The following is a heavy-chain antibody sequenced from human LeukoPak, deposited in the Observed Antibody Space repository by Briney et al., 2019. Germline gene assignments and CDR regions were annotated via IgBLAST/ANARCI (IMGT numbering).Heavy chain of an antibody. CDR3: ARGRIAAAGIGFDY. V-gene: IGHV3-30-3*01. Sequence: PGGSLRLSCAASGFTFSSYAMHWVRQAPGKGLEWVAVISYDGSNKYYADSVKGRFTISRDNSKNTLYLQMNSLRAEDTAVYYCARGRIAAAGIGFDYWGQGTLVTVSS. D-gene: IGHD6-13*01. CDR2: ISYDGSNK. J-gene: IGHJ4*02. CDR1: GFTFSSYA.